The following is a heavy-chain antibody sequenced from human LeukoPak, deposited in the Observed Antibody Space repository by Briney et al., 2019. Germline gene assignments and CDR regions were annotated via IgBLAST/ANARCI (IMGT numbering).Heavy chain of an antibody. CDR1: EVTFSSYS. J-gene: IGHJ6*03. Sequence: GGSLRLSCAASEVTFSSYSMNWVRQAPGKGLEWVSSISGGSSFIYYADSVRGRFTISRDNAKNSLYLQMDSLRAEDTAVYYCARRPIASTDYYYFLDVWGKGTTVTVSS. V-gene: IGHV3-21*01. D-gene: IGHD6-13*01. CDR3: ARRPIASTDYYYFLDV. CDR2: ISGGSSFI.